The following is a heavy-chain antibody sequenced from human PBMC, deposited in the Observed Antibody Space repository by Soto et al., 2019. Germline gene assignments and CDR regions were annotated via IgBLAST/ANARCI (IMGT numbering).Heavy chain of an antibody. Sequence: GGSLRLSCAASGFTFSGSAMHWVRQASGKGLEWVGRIRSKANSYATAYAASVKGRFTISRDDSKNTAYLQMNSLKTEDTAVYYCTSDQWLVQNWFDPWGQGTLVTVSS. V-gene: IGHV3-73*01. D-gene: IGHD6-19*01. CDR2: IRSKANSYAT. CDR3: TSDQWLVQNWFDP. J-gene: IGHJ5*02. CDR1: GFTFSGSA.